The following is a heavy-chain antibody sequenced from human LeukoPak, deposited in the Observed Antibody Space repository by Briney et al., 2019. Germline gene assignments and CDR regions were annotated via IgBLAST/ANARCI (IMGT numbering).Heavy chain of an antibody. V-gene: IGHV4-38-2*02. CDR3: ARGTYYGSGTYYNVDWYFDL. D-gene: IGHD3-10*01. CDR2: IYHSGST. Sequence: SETLSLTCTVSDYSISSGYYWGWIRQPPGKGLEWIGSIYHSGSTYYNPSLKSRVTISVDTSKNQFSLKLSSVTAADTAVYYCARGTYYGSGTYYNVDWYFDLWGRGTLVTVSS. J-gene: IGHJ2*01. CDR1: DYSISSGYY.